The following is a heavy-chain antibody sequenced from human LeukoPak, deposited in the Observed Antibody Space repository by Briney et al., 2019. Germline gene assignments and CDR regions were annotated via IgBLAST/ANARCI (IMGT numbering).Heavy chain of an antibody. J-gene: IGHJ4*02. CDR1: GFTFSSYG. Sequence: GGSLRLSCAASGFTFSSYGMHWVRQAPGKGLXXXXXXSYDGSNKYYADSVKGRFTISRDNSKNTLYLQMNSLRAEDTAVYYCAKDKDTAMPLSWYFDYWGQGTLVTVSS. CDR3: AKDKDTAMPLSWYFDY. D-gene: IGHD5-18*01. CDR2: XSYDGSNK. V-gene: IGHV3-30*18.